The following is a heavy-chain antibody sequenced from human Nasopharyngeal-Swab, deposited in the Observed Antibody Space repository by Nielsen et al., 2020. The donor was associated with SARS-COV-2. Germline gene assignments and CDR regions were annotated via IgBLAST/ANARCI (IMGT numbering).Heavy chain of an antibody. CDR3: ARDTGGQLGY. CDR1: GFTFSSYA. J-gene: IGHJ4*02. Sequence: GGSLRLSCAASGFTFSSYAMHWVRQAPGKGLEWVAVISYDGSNKYYADSVKGRFTIFRDNSKNTLYLQMNSLRAEDTAVYYCARDTGGQLGYWGQGTLVTVSS. D-gene: IGHD6-13*01. CDR2: ISYDGSNK. V-gene: IGHV3-30-3*01.